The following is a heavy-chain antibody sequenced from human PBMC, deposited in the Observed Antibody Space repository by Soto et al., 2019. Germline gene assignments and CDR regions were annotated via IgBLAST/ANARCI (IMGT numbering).Heavy chain of an antibody. J-gene: IGHJ4*02. Sequence: QVQLQQWGAGLLKPSETLSLTCAVYGGSFSGYYWSWIRQPPGKGLEWIGEINHSGTTNYNPPLTRRVTISVHPSKNPFSLKLSSVTAADTAVYYCARGQGMATIRGGYDYWGQGTLVTVSS. CDR3: ARGQGMATIRGGYDY. CDR1: GGSFSGYY. CDR2: INHSGTT. V-gene: IGHV4-34*01. D-gene: IGHD3-10*01.